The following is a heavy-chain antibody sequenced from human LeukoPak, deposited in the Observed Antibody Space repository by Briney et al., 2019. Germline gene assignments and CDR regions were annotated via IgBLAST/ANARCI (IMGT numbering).Heavy chain of an antibody. Sequence: SVKVPCKASGGTFSSYAISWVRQAPGQGLEWMGGIIPIFGTANYAQKFQGRVTITADESTSTAYMELSSLRSEDTAVYYCARDVYDSSANAGMFDYWGQGTLVTVSS. J-gene: IGHJ4*02. D-gene: IGHD3-22*01. V-gene: IGHV1-69*13. CDR1: GGTFSSYA. CDR3: ARDVYDSSANAGMFDY. CDR2: IIPIFGTA.